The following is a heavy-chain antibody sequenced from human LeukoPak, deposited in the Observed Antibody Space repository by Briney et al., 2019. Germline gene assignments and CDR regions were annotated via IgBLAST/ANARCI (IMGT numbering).Heavy chain of an antibody. D-gene: IGHD5-12*01. J-gene: IGHJ4*02. V-gene: IGHV1-8*02. CDR2: MNPNSGNP. Sequence: ASVKVSCKASGYTFTSYAMNWVRQAPGQGLEWMGWMNPNSGNPGYAQKFQGRVTMTRNTSISTAYMELSSLRSEDTAVYYCARGDPYSGYDRWGQGTLVTVSS. CDR1: GYTFTSYA. CDR3: ARGDPYSGYDR.